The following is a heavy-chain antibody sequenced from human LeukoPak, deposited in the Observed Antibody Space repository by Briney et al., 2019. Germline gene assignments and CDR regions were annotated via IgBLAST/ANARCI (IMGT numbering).Heavy chain of an antibody. D-gene: IGHD4-17*01. CDR1: GFTFSSYA. J-gene: IGHJ4*02. Sequence: TGGSLRLSCAASGFTFSSYAMHWVRQAPGKGLEWVAVISYDGSNKYYADSVKGRFTISRDNSKNTLYLQMNSLRAEDTAVYYCARSPTTTVTIHFDYWGQGTLVTVSS. CDR2: ISYDGSNK. CDR3: ARSPTTTVTIHFDY. V-gene: IGHV3-30-3*01.